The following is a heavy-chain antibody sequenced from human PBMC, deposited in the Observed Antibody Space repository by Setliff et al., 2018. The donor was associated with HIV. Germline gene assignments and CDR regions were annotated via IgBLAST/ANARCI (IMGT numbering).Heavy chain of an antibody. V-gene: IGHV1-18*01. J-gene: IGHJ4*02. D-gene: IGHD3-3*01. CDR3: ARYNFWSGYESAY. Sequence: RASVKVSCKTSDYIFLSYGISWVRQAPGQGLEWMGWVSPYNGDTKYAQKFQGRVTMTTDTSARTGYMELRNLRSYDTAVYYCARYNFWSGYESAYWGQGTLVTVSS. CDR1: DYIFLSYG. CDR2: VSPYNGDT.